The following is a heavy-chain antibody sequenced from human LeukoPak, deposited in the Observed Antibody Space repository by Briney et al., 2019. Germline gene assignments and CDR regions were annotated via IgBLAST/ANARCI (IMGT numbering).Heavy chain of an antibody. Sequence: SETLSLTCTVSGRSISSYYWSWIRQPPGKGLEWIGDIYYSGSTNYNPSLKSRVTISVDTSKNQFSLKLSSVTAADTAVYYCARGKRGGYDYYHYYYMDVWGKGTTVTVSS. J-gene: IGHJ6*03. CDR3: ARGKRGGYDYYHYYYMDV. D-gene: IGHD5-12*01. V-gene: IGHV4-59*01. CDR2: IYYSGST. CDR1: GRSISSYY.